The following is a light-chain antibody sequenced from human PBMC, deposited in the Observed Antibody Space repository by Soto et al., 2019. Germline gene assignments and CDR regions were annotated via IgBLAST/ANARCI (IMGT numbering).Light chain of an antibody. CDR2: YAS. V-gene: IGKV1-33*01. CDR1: QDIRNY. J-gene: IGKJ2*01. Sequence: DIQMTQSPSSLSASVGDRITITCQASQDIRNYLNWYQQKPGKPPNLLIYYASNLETGVPSRFSGCGSGTNFTVTISSLQPEDIATYYCQQYDNLPRYTFGQGTRLEI. CDR3: QQYDNLPRYT.